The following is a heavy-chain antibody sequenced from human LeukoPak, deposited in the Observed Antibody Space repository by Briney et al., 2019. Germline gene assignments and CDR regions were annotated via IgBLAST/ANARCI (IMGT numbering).Heavy chain of an antibody. CDR3: TRVGYIDEGIDY. D-gene: IGHD5-24*01. J-gene: IGHJ4*02. Sequence: GGSLRLSCSASGFTFSSYAMHWVRQAPGKGLEYVSAISSNGGSTYYADSVKGRFTISRDNAKNSLYLQMNSLRAEDTAIYYCTRVGYIDEGIDYWGQGTLVTVSS. CDR2: ISSNGGST. CDR1: GFTFSSYA. V-gene: IGHV3-64*04.